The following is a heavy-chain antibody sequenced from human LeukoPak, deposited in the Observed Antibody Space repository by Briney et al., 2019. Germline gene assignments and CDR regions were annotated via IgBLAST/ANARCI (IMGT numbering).Heavy chain of an antibody. CDR3: ARDKNQYYDSSGYYMANWYFDL. D-gene: IGHD3-22*01. J-gene: IGHJ2*01. CDR1: GGSIRSYH. CDR2: IYYSGST. Sequence: SVTLSLTCTVSGGSIRSYHWSWIRQHPGKGLEWIGYIYYSGSTYYNPSLRSRVTISVDTSKNQFSLKLSSVTAADTAVYYCARDKNQYYDSSGYYMANWYFDLWGRGTLVTASS. V-gene: IGHV4-59*06.